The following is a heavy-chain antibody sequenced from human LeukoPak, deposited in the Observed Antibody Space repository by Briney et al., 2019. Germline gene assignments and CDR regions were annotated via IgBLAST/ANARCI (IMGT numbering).Heavy chain of an antibody. CDR1: GFTFSNYN. J-gene: IGHJ4*02. CDR2: ISSRGSYI. D-gene: IGHD3-3*01. Sequence: PGGSLRLSCAASGFTFSNYNINWVRQAPGKGLEWVSSISSRGSYIYYADSVKGRFAISADNAMNSLYLQMNSLRAEDTAVYYCAKDGQNTIFGVVSVDYWGQGTLVTVSS. V-gene: IGHV3-21*01. CDR3: AKDGQNTIFGVVSVDY.